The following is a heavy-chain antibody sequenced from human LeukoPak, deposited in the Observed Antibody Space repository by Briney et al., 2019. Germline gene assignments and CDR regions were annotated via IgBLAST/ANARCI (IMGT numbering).Heavy chain of an antibody. CDR1: VYSFTTYY. CDR3: ARDVVVEVGMLPTDSWFDP. V-gene: IGHV1-46*01. J-gene: IGHJ5*02. CDR2: INPSDGST. D-gene: IGHD2-15*01. Sequence: ASVKVSCKATVYSFTTYYIHWMRQAPGRGLEWMGIINPSDGSTSSAQKFQGRVTMTSDTSTSTVYMELSSLTYDDTAVYYCARDVVVEVGMLPTDSWFDPWGRGTLVAVSS.